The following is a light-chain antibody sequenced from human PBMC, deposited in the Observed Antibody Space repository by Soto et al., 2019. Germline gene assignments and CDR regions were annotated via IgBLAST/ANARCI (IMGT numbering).Light chain of an antibody. J-gene: IGLJ3*02. CDR1: SGSIASNY. V-gene: IGLV6-57*04. CDR2: EDN. Sequence: NFMLTQPHSVSESPGKTVTISCTRSSGSIASNYVQWYQQRPGSAPTTVIYEDNHRPSGVPDRFSGSIDASSNSASLTISALKTEDEADYYCQSYDSSTRLFGGGTKVTVL. CDR3: QSYDSSTRL.